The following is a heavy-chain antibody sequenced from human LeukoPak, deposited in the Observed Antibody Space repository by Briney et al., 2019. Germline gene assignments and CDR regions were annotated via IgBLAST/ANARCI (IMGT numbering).Heavy chain of an antibody. CDR2: INHSGST. Sequence: SETLSLTCAVYGGSFSGYYWSWIRQPPGKGLEWLGEINHSGSTNYNPSLKSRVTISVDTSKNQFSLKLSSVTAADTAVYYCARELGYCSSTSCYNFWFDPWGQGTLVTVSS. V-gene: IGHV4-34*01. CDR3: ARELGYCSSTSCYNFWFDP. CDR1: GGSFSGYY. D-gene: IGHD2-2*02. J-gene: IGHJ5*02.